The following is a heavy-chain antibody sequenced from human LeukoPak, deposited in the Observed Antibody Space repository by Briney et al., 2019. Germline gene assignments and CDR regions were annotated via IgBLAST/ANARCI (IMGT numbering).Heavy chain of an antibody. D-gene: IGHD6-19*01. CDR2: ISSSSSYI. CDR3: ARAEAVAGLGYYYMDV. J-gene: IGHJ6*03. CDR1: GFTFSSYS. Sequence: KPGGSLRLSCAASGFTFSSYSTNWVRQAPGKGLEWVSSISSSSSYIYYADSVKGRFTISRDNAKNSLYLQMNSLRAEDTAVYHCARAEAVAGLGYYYMDVWGKGTTVTVSS. V-gene: IGHV3-21*01.